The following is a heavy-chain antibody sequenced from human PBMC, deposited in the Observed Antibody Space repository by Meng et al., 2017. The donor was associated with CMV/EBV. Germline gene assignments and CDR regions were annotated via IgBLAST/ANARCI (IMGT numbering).Heavy chain of an antibody. CDR3: ARGVGIFANWFDP. CDR2: MNPNSGNT. CDR1: GNTFISYD. Sequence: ASVKVSCKASGNTFISYDINWVRQATGQGLEWMGWMNPNSGNTAYAQKFQGRVTMTRNTSISTAYMELTSLRSEDMAVYYCARGVGIFANWFDPWGQGTLVTVSS. V-gene: IGHV1-8*01. D-gene: IGHD3-3*01. J-gene: IGHJ5*02.